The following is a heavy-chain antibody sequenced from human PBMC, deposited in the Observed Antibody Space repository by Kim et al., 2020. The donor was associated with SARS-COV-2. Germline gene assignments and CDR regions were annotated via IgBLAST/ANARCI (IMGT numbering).Heavy chain of an antibody. CDR3: ARDKFGGATLFDY. J-gene: IGHJ4*02. D-gene: IGHD3-16*01. V-gene: IGHV1-3*01. Sequence: YSLKFQGRVTITRDTSASTAYMELSSLRSEDTAVYYCARDKFGGATLFDYWGQGTLVTVSS.